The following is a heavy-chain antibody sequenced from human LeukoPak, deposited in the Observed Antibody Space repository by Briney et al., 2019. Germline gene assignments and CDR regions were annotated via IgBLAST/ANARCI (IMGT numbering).Heavy chain of an antibody. D-gene: IGHD7-27*01. Sequence: SGGSLRLSCAASGFTFSSYWMHWVRQAPGKGLVWVSRINSDGSSTSYADSVKGRFTISRDNAKNTLYLQMNSLRAEDTAVYYCARDFSESNGGPTFDYWGQGTLVTVSS. CDR1: GFTFSSYW. CDR3: ARDFSESNGGPTFDY. J-gene: IGHJ4*02. V-gene: IGHV3-74*01. CDR2: INSDGSST.